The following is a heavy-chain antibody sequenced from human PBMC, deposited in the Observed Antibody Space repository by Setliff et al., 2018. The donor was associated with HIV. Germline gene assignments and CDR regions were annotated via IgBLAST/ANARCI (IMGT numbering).Heavy chain of an antibody. CDR3: GRQVPVPGVAVTPIDY. CDR2: IFYTGST. V-gene: IGHV4-59*08. CDR1: GGSISSYY. Sequence: SETLSLTCTVSGGSISSYYWTWLRQFPGKGLEWIGFIFYTGSTTYNPSLNSRVTTSVDTSKNQFSLKVTSVTAADTAVYYCGRQVPVPGVAVTPIDYWGQGTLVTVSS. D-gene: IGHD3-22*01. J-gene: IGHJ4*02.